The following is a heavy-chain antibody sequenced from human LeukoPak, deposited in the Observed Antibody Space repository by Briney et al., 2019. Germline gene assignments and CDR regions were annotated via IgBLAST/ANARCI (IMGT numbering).Heavy chain of an antibody. CDR3: ARARIAAAVCLDV. CDR1: GDFISSGDYY. CDR2: ISSSGST. D-gene: IGHD6-13*01. J-gene: IGHJ6*04. Sequence: SETLSLTCTVSGDFISSGDYYWSWIRQPAGKGLEWIGRISSSGSTNYNPSLKSRVTISVDTSKNQFSLKLSSVTAADTAVYYCARARIAAAVCLDVWGKGTTVTISS. V-gene: IGHV4-61*02.